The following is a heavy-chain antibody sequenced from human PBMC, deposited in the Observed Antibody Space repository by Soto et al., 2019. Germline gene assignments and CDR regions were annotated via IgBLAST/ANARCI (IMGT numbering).Heavy chain of an antibody. Sequence: QLQLQESGPGLVKPSETLSLTCSVSGGSISRSNYYWAWIRQPPGKGLEWIGNIFYIGATYYNPALKSRVTISVDTSKNQFSLNLSSVTAADTAVYYCARHCYQVPQSPFYFDYWGQGILVTVAT. V-gene: IGHV4-39*01. J-gene: IGHJ4*02. CDR3: ARHCYQVPQSPFYFDY. CDR2: IFYIGAT. CDR1: GGSISRSNYY. D-gene: IGHD2-2*01.